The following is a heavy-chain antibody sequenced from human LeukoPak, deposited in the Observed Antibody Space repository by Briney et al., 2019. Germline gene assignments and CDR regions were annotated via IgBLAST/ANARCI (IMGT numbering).Heavy chain of an antibody. D-gene: IGHD7-27*01. J-gene: IGHJ4*02. CDR3: AREDPNWGFDY. Sequence: SETLSLTCTVSGGSISSYYWSWIRQPPGKGLEWIGYIYYSGSTNYNPSLKSRVTISVDTSKNQFSLKLSSVTAADTAVYYCAREDPNWGFDYWGQGTLVTVSS. V-gene: IGHV4-59*01. CDR2: IYYSGST. CDR1: GGSISSYY.